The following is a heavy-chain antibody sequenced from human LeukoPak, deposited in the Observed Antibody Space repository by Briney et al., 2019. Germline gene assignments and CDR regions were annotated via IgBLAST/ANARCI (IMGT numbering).Heavy chain of an antibody. Sequence: GGFLRLSCAASGFTFSSYSMNWVRQAPGKGLEWVSSISSSSSYIYYADSVKGRFTISRDNAKNSLYLQMNSLRAEDTAVYYCARDEVATNFDYWGQGTLVTVSS. CDR2: ISSSSSYI. J-gene: IGHJ4*02. V-gene: IGHV3-21*01. CDR3: ARDEVATNFDY. CDR1: GFTFSSYS. D-gene: IGHD5-12*01.